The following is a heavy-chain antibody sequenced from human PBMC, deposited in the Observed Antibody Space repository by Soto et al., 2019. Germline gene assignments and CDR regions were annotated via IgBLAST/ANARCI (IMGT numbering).Heavy chain of an antibody. Sequence: ASVKVYCKASGYTFTSYSMHWVRQAPGQGLEWMGIINPSGCSTSYAQKFQGRITMTRDTSTSTVYMELSSLRSEDTAVYYCARAGEIVATTYYFDYWGQGTLVTVSS. CDR3: ARAGEIVATTYYFDY. V-gene: IGHV1-46*01. J-gene: IGHJ4*02. D-gene: IGHD5-12*01. CDR2: INPSGCST. CDR1: GYTFTSYS.